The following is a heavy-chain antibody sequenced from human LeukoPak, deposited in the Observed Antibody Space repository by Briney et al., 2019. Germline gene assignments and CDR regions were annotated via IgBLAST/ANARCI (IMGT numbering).Heavy chain of an antibody. V-gene: IGHV1-69*13. CDR3: ARDRTIFGVVTAGGRFDY. Sequence: SVKVSCKASGYTFTSYGISWVRQAPGQGLEWMGGIIPIFGTANYAQKFQGRVTITADESTSTAYMELSSLRSEDTAVYYCARDRTIFGVVTAGGRFDYWGQGTLVTVSS. D-gene: IGHD3-3*01. CDR1: GYTFTSYG. J-gene: IGHJ4*02. CDR2: IIPIFGTA.